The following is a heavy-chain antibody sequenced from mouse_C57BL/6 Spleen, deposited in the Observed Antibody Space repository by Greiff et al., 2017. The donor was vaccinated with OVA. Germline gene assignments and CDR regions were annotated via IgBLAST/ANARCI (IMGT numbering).Heavy chain of an antibody. J-gene: IGHJ2*01. Sequence: VQLQQSGPELVKPGASVKISCKASGYSFTGYYMNWVKQSPEKSLEWIGEINPSTGGTTYNQKFKAKATLTVDKSSSTAYMQLKSLTSEGSAVYYCARRDYGSSYFDYWGQGTTLTVSS. V-gene: IGHV1-42*01. CDR1: GYSFTGYY. CDR3: ARRDYGSSYFDY. D-gene: IGHD1-1*01. CDR2: INPSTGGT.